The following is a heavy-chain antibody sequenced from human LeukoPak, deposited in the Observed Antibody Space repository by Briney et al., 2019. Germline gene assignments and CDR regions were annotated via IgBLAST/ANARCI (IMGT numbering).Heavy chain of an antibody. CDR1: GFTFSNYW. V-gene: IGHV3-74*01. CDR2: IKSDGSRT. D-gene: IGHD3/OR15-3a*01. Sequence: GGSLRLSCAASGFTFSNYWMHWVRQAPGKGLVWVSRIKSDGSRTDYADSVKGRFTISRDNAKNSLYLQMNSLRAEDTAVYYCARHDFPGYFDYWGQGTLVTVSS. CDR3: ARHDFPGYFDY. J-gene: IGHJ4*02.